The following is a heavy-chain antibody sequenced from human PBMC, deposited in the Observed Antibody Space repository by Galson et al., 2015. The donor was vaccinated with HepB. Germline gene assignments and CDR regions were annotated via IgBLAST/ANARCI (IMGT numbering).Heavy chain of an antibody. V-gene: IGHV3-21*01. CDR1: GFTFSSYA. Sequence: SLRLSCAASGFTFSSYAMHWVRQAPGKGLEWVSSISSSSSYIYYADSVKGRFTISRDNAKNSLYLQMNSLRAEDTAVYYCARDFSGYYSYWGQGTLVTVSS. D-gene: IGHD3-22*01. CDR2: ISSSSSYI. J-gene: IGHJ4*02. CDR3: ARDFSGYYSY.